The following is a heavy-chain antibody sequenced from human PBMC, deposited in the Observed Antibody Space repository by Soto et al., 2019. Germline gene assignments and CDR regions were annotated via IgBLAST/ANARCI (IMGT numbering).Heavy chain of an antibody. CDR2: ISHRGTS. CDR3: ARVVLTITRGAFDA. J-gene: IGHJ3*01. V-gene: IGHV4-4*02. Sequence: QVQLQESGPGLVKPSGTLSLTCAVSGVSISSSHWWTWVRQSPGKGLAYIGEISHRGTSNSNPSLKSRVTLSVDKSKNHFSLTLTSVTAADTAVYYCARVVLTITRGAFDAWGQGTLVIVSS. CDR1: GVSISSSHW. D-gene: IGHD3-9*01.